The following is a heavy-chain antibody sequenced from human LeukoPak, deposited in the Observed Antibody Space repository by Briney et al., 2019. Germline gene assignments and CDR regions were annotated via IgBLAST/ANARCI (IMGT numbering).Heavy chain of an antibody. V-gene: IGHV1-2*02. Sequence: ASVKVSCKASGYSFTGYYMHWVRQAPGKGLEWMGGFDPEDGETIYAQKFQGRVTMTRDTSISTAYMELSRLRSDDTAVYYCARGGYSYADDYWGQGTLVTVSS. CDR2: FDPEDGET. CDR3: ARGGYSYADDY. D-gene: IGHD5-18*01. CDR1: GYSFTGYY. J-gene: IGHJ4*02.